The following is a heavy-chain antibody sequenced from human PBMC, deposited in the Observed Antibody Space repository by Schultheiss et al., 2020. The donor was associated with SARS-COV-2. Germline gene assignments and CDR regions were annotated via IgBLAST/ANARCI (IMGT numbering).Heavy chain of an antibody. V-gene: IGHV4-34*01. J-gene: IGHJ4*02. CDR2: VSHSGGT. CDR3: ACYSSSWYNY. CDR1: GESFNGFS. D-gene: IGHD6-13*01. Sequence: SQTLSLTCAVYGESFNGFSWTWIRKSPGKGLEWIGQVSHSGGTHYSPSLKSRVTISVDTSKNQFSLKLSSVTAADTAVYYCACYSSSWYNYWGQGTLVTVSS.